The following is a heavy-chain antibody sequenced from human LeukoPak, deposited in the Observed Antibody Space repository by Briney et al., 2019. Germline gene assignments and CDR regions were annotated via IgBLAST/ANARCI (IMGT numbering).Heavy chain of an antibody. CDR2: IYYSGST. D-gene: IGHD3-10*01. CDR1: GGSISSGGYY. Sequence: SSETLSLTCTVSGGSISSGGYYWSWIRQHPGKGLEWIGYIYYSGSTYYNPSLKSRVTISVDTSKNQFSLKLSSVTAADTAVYYCARDNVVRGPIMGHWFDPWGQGTLVTVSS. V-gene: IGHV4-31*03. CDR3: ARDNVVRGPIMGHWFDP. J-gene: IGHJ5*02.